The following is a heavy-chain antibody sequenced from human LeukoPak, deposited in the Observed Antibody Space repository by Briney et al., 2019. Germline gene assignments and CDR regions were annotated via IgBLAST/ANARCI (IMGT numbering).Heavy chain of an antibody. V-gene: IGHV3-7*01. CDR3: ARDLRGWYDY. Sequence: TGGSLRLSCAASGFTFSNYNMFWARQAPGKGLEWVANIKQDGSEKYYVDSVKGRFTISRDNAKNSLYLQMNSLRAEDTAVYYCARDLRGWYDYWGQGTLVTVSS. D-gene: IGHD6-19*01. J-gene: IGHJ4*02. CDR1: GFTFSNYN. CDR2: IKQDGSEK.